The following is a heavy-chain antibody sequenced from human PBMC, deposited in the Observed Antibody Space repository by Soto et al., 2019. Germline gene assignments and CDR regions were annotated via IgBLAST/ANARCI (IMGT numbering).Heavy chain of an antibody. CDR1: GFTFSSYS. CDR3: ARDNLYGSGSYYNDPQHLVDY. CDR2: ISSSSSYI. J-gene: IGHJ4*02. V-gene: IGHV3-21*01. D-gene: IGHD3-10*01. Sequence: GGSLRLSCAASGFTFSSYSMNWVRQAPGKGLEWVSSISSSSSYIYYADSVKGRFTISRDNAKNSLYLQMNSLRAEDTAVYYCARDNLYGSGSYYNDPQHLVDYWGQGTLVTVSS.